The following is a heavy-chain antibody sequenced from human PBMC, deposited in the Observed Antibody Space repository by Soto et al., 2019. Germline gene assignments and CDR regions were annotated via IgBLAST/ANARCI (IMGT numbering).Heavy chain of an antibody. J-gene: IGHJ5*02. CDR1: GYSFTSYG. CDR3: ARDRSGFAVVVAAIGP. V-gene: IGHV1-18*01. Sequence: VSVNLSCKASGYSFTSYGISWVRQAPGQGLEWMGWISAYNGNTNYAQKLQGRVTMTTDTSTSTAYMELRSLRSDDTAVYYCARDRSGFAVVVAAIGPWGQGTLVTVSS. D-gene: IGHD2-15*01. CDR2: ISAYNGNT.